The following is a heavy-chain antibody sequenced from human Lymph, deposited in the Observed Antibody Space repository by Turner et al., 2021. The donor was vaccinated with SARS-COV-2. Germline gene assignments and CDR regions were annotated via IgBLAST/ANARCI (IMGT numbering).Heavy chain of an antibody. D-gene: IGHD1-20*01. J-gene: IGHJ4*02. V-gene: IGHV1-69*10. CDR2: IIPMLDIA. CDR3: ARDVTGPLGY. Sequence: QVQLVQSGASVTKPGSSVNVSCKASGGTFSSYAISWVRQAPGQGLEWMGGIIPMLDIANYAKKVQGRVTITADKSTSTADMEMSSLRSEETAVYDGARDVTGPLGYWGQGTLVTVSS. CDR1: GGTFSSYA.